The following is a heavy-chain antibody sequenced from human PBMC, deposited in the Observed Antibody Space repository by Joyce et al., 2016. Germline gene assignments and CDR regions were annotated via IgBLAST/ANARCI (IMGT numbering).Heavy chain of an antibody. Sequence: EVQLVESGGGLVQPGGSLRLSCADSGFTFSSYWMYWVRKAPGKGLVWVSRINRDGSSTTYADSVKGRFTISRDNAKNTLYLQMNSLRAEDTAVYYCARLRRWSGPSDCWGQGTLVTVSS. CDR1: GFTFSSYW. CDR2: INRDGSST. CDR3: ARLRRWSGPSDC. D-gene: IGHD4-23*01. V-gene: IGHV3-74*03. J-gene: IGHJ4*02.